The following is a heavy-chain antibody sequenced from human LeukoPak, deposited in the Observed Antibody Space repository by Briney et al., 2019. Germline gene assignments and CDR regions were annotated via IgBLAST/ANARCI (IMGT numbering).Heavy chain of an antibody. V-gene: IGHV1-69*05. D-gene: IGHD6-19*01. CDR1: GGTFSSYA. Sequence: SVKVSCKASGGTFSSYAISWVRQAPGQGLEWMGRIIPIFGTANYAQKFQGRVTITTDESTSTAYMELSSLRSEDTAVYYCARGQLAGAFDYWGQGTLGTVSS. CDR3: ARGQLAGAFDY. J-gene: IGHJ4*02. CDR2: IIPIFGTA.